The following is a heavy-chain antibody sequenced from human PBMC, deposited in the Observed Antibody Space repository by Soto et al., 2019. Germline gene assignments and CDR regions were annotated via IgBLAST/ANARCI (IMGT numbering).Heavy chain of an antibody. CDR2: ISSSSSYI. D-gene: IGHD3-10*01. CDR1: GFTFSSYS. V-gene: IGHV3-21*01. J-gene: IGHJ3*02. CDR3: ARVYYGSGSQPDAFDI. Sequence: GGSLRLSCAASGFTFSSYSMNWVRQAPGKGLEWVSSISSSSSYIYYADSVKGRFTISRDNAKNSLYLQINSLRAEDTAVYYCARVYYGSGSQPDAFDIWGQGTMVTVSS.